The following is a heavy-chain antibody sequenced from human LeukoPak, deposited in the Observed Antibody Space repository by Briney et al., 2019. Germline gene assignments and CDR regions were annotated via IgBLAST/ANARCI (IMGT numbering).Heavy chain of an antibody. CDR1: GFTVSSNS. D-gene: IGHD4/OR15-4a*01. V-gene: IGHV3-53*01. CDR3: ARRAGAYSHPYDY. Sequence: PGGSLRLPCTVSGFTVSSNSMSWVRQAPGKGLEWVSFIYSGSTHYSDSVKGRFTISGDNSKNTLYLQMNSLRAEDTAVYYCARRAGAYSHPYDYWGQGTLVTVSS. CDR2: IYSGST. J-gene: IGHJ4*02.